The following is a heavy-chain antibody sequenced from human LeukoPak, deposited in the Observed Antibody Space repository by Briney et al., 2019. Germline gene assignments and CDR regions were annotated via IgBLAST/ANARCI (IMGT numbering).Heavy chain of an antibody. Sequence: GGSLRLSCAASGFTFSSYAMSWVRQAPGKGLEWVSAISGSGGSTYYADSVKGRFTISRDNSKNTLYLQMNSLRAEDTAVYYRAKVFYDILTGNDYWGQGTLVTVSS. D-gene: IGHD3-9*01. CDR3: AKVFYDILTGNDY. V-gene: IGHV3-23*01. J-gene: IGHJ4*02. CDR2: ISGSGGST. CDR1: GFTFSSYA.